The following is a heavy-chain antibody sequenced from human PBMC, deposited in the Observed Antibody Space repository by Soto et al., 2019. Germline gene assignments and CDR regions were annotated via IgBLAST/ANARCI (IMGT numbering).Heavy chain of an antibody. CDR3: AHRHYSSTWYGSGYFQH. CDR1: GFSLSTSGVG. D-gene: IGHD6-13*01. V-gene: IGHV2-5*02. CDR2: IYWDDDK. J-gene: IGHJ1*01. Sequence: SGPTLVNPTQTLTLTCTFSGFSLSTSGVGVGWIRQPPGKALEWLALIYWDDDKRYSPSLKSRLTITKDTSKNQVVLTMTNMDPVDTATYFCAHRHYSSTWYGSGYFQHWGQGTLVTVSS.